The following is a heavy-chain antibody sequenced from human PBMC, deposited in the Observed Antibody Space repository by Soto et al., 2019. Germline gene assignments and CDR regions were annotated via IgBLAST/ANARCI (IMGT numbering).Heavy chain of an antibody. CDR3: ERDTYYYRAFDI. J-gene: IGHJ3*02. CDR2: IWYDGSNK. Sequence: GRSLRLSCAASGFTFSSYGMHWVRQAPGKGLEWGAVIWYDGSNKYYADSVKGRFTISRDNSKNTLYLQMNSLRAEDTAVYYRERDTYYYRAFDIGGQGTMVNVSS. V-gene: IGHV3-33*01. D-gene: IGHD3-10*01. CDR1: GFTFSSYG.